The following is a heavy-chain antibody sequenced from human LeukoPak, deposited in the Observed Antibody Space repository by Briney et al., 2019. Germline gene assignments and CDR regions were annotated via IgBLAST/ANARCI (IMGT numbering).Heavy chain of an antibody. CDR2: INHSGST. CDR3: ARGRCSGGSCYGSWFDP. D-gene: IGHD2-15*01. CDR1: GGSFSGYY. Sequence: SETLSLTCAVYGGSFSGYYWSWIRQPPGKGLEWIGEINHSGSTNYNPSLKSRVTISVDTSKNQFSLKLSSVTAADTAAYYCARGRCSGGSCYGSWFDPWGQGTLVTVSS. V-gene: IGHV4-34*01. J-gene: IGHJ5*02.